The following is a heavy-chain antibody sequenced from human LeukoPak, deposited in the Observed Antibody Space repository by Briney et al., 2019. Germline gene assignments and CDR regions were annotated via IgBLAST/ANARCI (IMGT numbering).Heavy chain of an antibody. V-gene: IGHV4-31*03. CDR1: GGSISSGGYY. CDR3: ARDSGGYYGSGTKFDP. CDR2: IYYSGST. Sequence: PSETLSLTCTVSGGSISSGGYYWSWIRQHPGKGLEWIGYIYYSGSTYYNPSLKSRVTISVDTSKNQFSLKLSSVTAADTAVYYCARDSGGYYGSGTKFDPWGQGTLVTVSS. D-gene: IGHD3-10*01. J-gene: IGHJ5*02.